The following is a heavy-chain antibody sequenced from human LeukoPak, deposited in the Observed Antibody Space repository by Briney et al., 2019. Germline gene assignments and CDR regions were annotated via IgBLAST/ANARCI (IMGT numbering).Heavy chain of an antibody. Sequence: SETLSLTCTVSGGSISSSSYYWGWIRQPPGKGLEWIGSIYYSGSTYYNPSLKSRVTISVDTSKNQFSLKLSSVTAADTAVYYCAGHGSGYKTHLPWGQGTLVTVSS. CDR3: AGHGSGYKTHLP. D-gene: IGHD3-22*01. CDR1: GGSISSSSYY. J-gene: IGHJ5*02. V-gene: IGHV4-39*01. CDR2: IYYSGST.